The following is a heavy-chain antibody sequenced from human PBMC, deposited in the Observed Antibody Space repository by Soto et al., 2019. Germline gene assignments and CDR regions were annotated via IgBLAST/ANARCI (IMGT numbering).Heavy chain of an antibody. V-gene: IGHV1-18*01. CDR3: AGYYYDIFAFDY. CDR1: GYTFTSYG. CDR2: ISAYNGNT. D-gene: IGHD3-22*01. J-gene: IGHJ4*02. Sequence: VASVKVSCKASGYTFTSYGISWVRQAPGQGLEWMGWISAYNGNTNYAQKLQGRVTMTTDTSTSTAYMELRSLRSDDTAVYYCAGYYYDIFAFDYWGQGTLVTVSS.